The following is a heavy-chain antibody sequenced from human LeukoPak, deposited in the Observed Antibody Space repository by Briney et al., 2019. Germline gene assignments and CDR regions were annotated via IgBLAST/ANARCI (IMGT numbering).Heavy chain of an antibody. CDR1: GFTFSSYG. J-gene: IGHJ4*02. D-gene: IGHD3-10*01. V-gene: IGHV3-30*03. Sequence: GGSLRLSCAASGFTFSSYGMHWVRQAPGKGLEWVAVISYDGGNKYYADSVKGRFTISRDDSKNTLYLQMNTMRADDTAVYYCARLSGKASTAYNFDYWGQGTLVTVSS. CDR2: ISYDGGNK. CDR3: ARLSGKASTAYNFDY.